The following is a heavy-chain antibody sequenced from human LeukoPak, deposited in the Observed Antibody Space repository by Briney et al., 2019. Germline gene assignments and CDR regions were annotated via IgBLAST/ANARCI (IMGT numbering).Heavy chain of an antibody. V-gene: IGHV1-69*05. Sequence: SVKVSCKASGGTFSSYAISWVRQAPGQGLECMGRIIPIFGTANYAQKYQGRVTITTDESTSTAYMELSSLRSEDTAVYYCARVRRAEYCSGGSCYNNWFDPWGQGTLVTVSS. CDR3: ARVRRAEYCSGGSCYNNWFDP. J-gene: IGHJ5*02. D-gene: IGHD2-15*01. CDR2: IIPIFGTA. CDR1: GGTFSSYA.